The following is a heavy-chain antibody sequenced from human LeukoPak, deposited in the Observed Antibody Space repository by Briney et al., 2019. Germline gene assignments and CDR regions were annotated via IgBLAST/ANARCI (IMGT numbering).Heavy chain of an antibody. Sequence: GGSLRLSWAASGFTVSSNYMSWVRQAPGKGLEWVSVIYSGGSTYYADSVKGRFTISRDNSKNTLYLQMNSLRAEDTAVYYCARPSPDYGGNPFDYWGQGTLVTVSS. D-gene: IGHD4-23*01. CDR2: IYSGGST. CDR1: GFTVSSNY. J-gene: IGHJ4*02. CDR3: ARPSPDYGGNPFDY. V-gene: IGHV3-66*01.